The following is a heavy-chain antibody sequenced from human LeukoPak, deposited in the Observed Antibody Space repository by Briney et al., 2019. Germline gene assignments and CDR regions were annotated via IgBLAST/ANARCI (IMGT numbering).Heavy chain of an antibody. Sequence: GGSLRLSCAASGFTFDDYAMHWVRQAPGKGLEWVSGISWNRGSIGYADSVKGRFTISRDNAKNSLYLQMNSLRAEDTALYYCAKGKIVLVIEPIDYWGQGTLVTVSS. CDR1: GFTFDDYA. D-gene: IGHD3-22*01. CDR2: ISWNRGSI. V-gene: IGHV3-9*01. J-gene: IGHJ4*02. CDR3: AKGKIVLVIEPIDY.